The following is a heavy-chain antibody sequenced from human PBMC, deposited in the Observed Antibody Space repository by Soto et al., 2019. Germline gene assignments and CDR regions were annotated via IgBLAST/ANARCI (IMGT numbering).Heavy chain of an antibody. V-gene: IGHV4-4*02. CDR2: IYHSGST. CDR1: GGSISSSNC. CDR3: ARVSGSYYYGMDV. J-gene: IGHJ6*02. Sequence: SETLSLTCTVSGGSISSSNCWSWVRQPPGKGLEWIGEIYHSGSTNFNPSLKSRVTISVDKSKNQFSLKLNSVTAADTAVYYCARVSGSYYYGMDVWGQGTTVTVSS.